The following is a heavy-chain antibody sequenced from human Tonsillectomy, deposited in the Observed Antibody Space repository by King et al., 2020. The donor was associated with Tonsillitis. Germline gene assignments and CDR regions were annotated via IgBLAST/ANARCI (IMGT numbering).Heavy chain of an antibody. CDR1: GYTFANYG. CDR3: VRDEGVFVPGDDSEYYYMDV. CDR2: ISGYSGVT. J-gene: IGHJ6*03. V-gene: IGHV1-18*01. Sequence: QLVQSGAEVKKPGASVKVSCKASGYTFANYGISWVRQAPGQGLEWMGWISGYSGVTSYAHKVQGRVTMTADTSTKTAYMELRSLRSDDTAVYYCVRDEGVFVPGDDSEYYYMDVWGKGTTVIVSS. D-gene: IGHD7-27*01.